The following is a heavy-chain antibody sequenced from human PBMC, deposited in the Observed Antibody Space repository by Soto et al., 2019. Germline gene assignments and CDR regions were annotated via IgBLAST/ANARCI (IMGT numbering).Heavy chain of an antibody. J-gene: IGHJ4*02. CDR2: IYSCGTT. D-gene: IGHD6-25*01. Sequence: SDTLSLTCNVSVGYHNPGLYFWPSVRKSPGKGLEWIGNIYSCGTTYYIPSLKSRVPHSLDASQTQFSMKLPYVTAADTAVYYCASRQRQVGLFEYWGQGTLVTVSS. V-gene: IGHV4-30-4*02. CDR1: VGYHNPGLYF. CDR3: ASRQRQVGLFEY.